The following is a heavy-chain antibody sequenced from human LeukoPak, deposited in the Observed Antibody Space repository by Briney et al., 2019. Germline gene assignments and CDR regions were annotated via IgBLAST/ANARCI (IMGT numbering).Heavy chain of an antibody. D-gene: IGHD3-9*01. CDR2: INHSGST. CDR1: GGSFSGYY. CDR3: ARYSYDILTGYPKGWFDP. V-gene: IGHV4-34*01. Sequence: PSETLSLTCAVYGGSFSGYYWSWIRQPPGKGLEWIGEINHSGSTNYNPSLKSRVTISVDTSKNQFSLKLSSVTAADMAVYYCARYSYDILTGYPKGWFDPWGQGTLVTVSS. J-gene: IGHJ5*02.